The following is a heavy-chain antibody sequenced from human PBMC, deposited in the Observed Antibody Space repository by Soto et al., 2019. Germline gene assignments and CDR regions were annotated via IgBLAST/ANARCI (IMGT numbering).Heavy chain of an antibody. J-gene: IGHJ4*02. D-gene: IGHD2-15*01. CDR1: GFTFSSYW. Sequence: GGSLRLSCAASGFTFSSYWMHWVRQVPGKGLVWVSRINSDGSSTGYADSVMGRFTISRDNAKNTLYLQMNSLRAEDTAVYYCARDQGYCSGGSCYVAGYWGQGT. CDR3: ARDQGYCSGGSCYVAGY. V-gene: IGHV3-74*01. CDR2: INSDGSST.